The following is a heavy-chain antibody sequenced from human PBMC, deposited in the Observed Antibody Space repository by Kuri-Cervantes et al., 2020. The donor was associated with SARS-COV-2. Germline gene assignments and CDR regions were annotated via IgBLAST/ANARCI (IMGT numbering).Heavy chain of an antibody. CDR1: GYSFTTYG. Sequence: ASVKVSCKASGYSFTTYGMNWVPQAPGQGLEWTGWINPNSGGTNYAQKSQGRVTMTRDTSISTAYMELSRLRSDDTAVYYCARHGITIFGVVRRGPTRFDPWGQGTLVTVSS. J-gene: IGHJ5*02. CDR3: ARHGITIFGVVRRGPTRFDP. CDR2: INPNSGGT. D-gene: IGHD3-3*01. V-gene: IGHV1-2*02.